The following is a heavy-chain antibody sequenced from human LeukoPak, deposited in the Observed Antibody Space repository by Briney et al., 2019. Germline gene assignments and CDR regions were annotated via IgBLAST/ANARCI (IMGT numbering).Heavy chain of an antibody. V-gene: IGHV1-18*01. CDR2: ISGYNGET. D-gene: IGHD1-26*01. CDR1: GYVFISYG. Sequence: ASVKVSCKASGYVFISYGISWVRQAPGQGLEWMGWISGYNGETNYAQKLQGRVTMTTDTSTTTAYMELRSLRSDDTAVYYCASTQTTSGSFSFDYWGQGTLVTVSS. CDR3: ASTQTTSGSFSFDY. J-gene: IGHJ4*02.